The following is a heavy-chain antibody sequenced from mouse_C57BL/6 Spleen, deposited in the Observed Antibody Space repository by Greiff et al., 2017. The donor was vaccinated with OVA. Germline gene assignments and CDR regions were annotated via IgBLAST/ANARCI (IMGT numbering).Heavy chain of an antibody. D-gene: IGHD2-3*01. CDR3: ARAGIYDGYYPAWFAY. V-gene: IGHV3-6*01. Sequence: VSGPGLVKPSQSLSLTCSVTGYSITSGYYWNWIRQFPGNKLEWMGYISYDGSNNYNPSLKNRISITRDTSKNQFFLKLNSVTTEDTATYYCARAGIYDGYYPAWFAYWGQGTLVTVSA. CDR1: GYSITSGYY. J-gene: IGHJ3*01. CDR2: ISYDGSN.